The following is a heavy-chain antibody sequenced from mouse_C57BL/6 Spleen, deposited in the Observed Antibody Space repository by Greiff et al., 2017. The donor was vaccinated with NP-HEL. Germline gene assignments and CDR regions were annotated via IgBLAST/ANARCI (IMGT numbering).Heavy chain of an antibody. CDR2: IYPGDGDT. J-gene: IGHJ3*01. V-gene: IGHV1-80*01. Sequence: VKLVESGAELVKPGASVKISCKASGYAFSSYWMNWVKPRPGKGLEWIGQIYPGDGDTNYNGKFKGKATLTADKSSSTAYMQLSSLTSEDSAVYFCARDGNYAAYWGQGTLVTVSA. CDR3: ARDGNYAAY. D-gene: IGHD2-1*01. CDR1: GYAFSSYW.